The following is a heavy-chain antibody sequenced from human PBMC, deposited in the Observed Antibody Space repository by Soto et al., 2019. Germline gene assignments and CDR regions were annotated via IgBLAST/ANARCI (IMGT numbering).Heavy chain of an antibody. Sequence: QVQLVQSGAEVEKPGSSVKVSCKASGGTFSSYAISWVRQAPGQGLEWRGGIIPIFGTANYAQKFQGRVRITGDESTSTPYMELSGLGSEDTAVYYCARDLLGENPMAAAATDYWGQGTLDTVSS. CDR2: IIPIFGTA. CDR3: ARDLLGENPMAAAATDY. CDR1: GGTFSSYA. D-gene: IGHD6-13*01. J-gene: IGHJ4*02. V-gene: IGHV1-69*01.